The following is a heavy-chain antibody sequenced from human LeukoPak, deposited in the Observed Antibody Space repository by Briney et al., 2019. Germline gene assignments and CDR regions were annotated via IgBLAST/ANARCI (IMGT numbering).Heavy chain of an antibody. CDR2: ISGSGGST. J-gene: IGHJ4*02. Sequence: GGSLRLSCAASGFTFSSYGMSWVRQAPGKGLEWVSAISGSGGSTYYADSVKGRFTIPRDNSKNTLYLQMNSLRAEDTAVYYCAAEGYYYDSSGYYRSFDYWGQGTLVTVSS. CDR3: AAEGYYYDSSGYYRSFDY. CDR1: GFTFSSYG. D-gene: IGHD3-22*01. V-gene: IGHV3-23*01.